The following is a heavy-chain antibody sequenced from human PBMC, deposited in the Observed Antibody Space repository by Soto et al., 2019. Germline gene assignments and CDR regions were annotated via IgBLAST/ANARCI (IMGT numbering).Heavy chain of an antibody. CDR1: GGSISSDDFS. CDR3: ASGPGYCSSTTCYGGKNWLDP. CDR2: IYHTGST. D-gene: IGHD2-2*01. Sequence: TLSLTCAFSGGSISSDDFSWIWIRQPPGKGLECIGYIYHTGSTYYNPSLESRVTVSVDRSKNQFSLNLSYVTAADTAVYYCASGPGYCSSTTCYGGKNWLDPWGQGSLVTVSS. J-gene: IGHJ5*02. V-gene: IGHV4-30-2*01.